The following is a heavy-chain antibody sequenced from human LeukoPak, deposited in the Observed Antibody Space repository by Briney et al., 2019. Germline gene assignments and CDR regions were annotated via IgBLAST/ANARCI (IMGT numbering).Heavy chain of an antibody. CDR2: ISGSGGST. D-gene: IGHD6-13*01. V-gene: IGHV3-23*01. CDR1: GFTFSSYA. J-gene: IGHJ4*02. Sequence: GGSLRLSCAASGFTFSSYAMTWVRQAPGKGLEWVSTISGSGGSTFYADSVMGRFTISRDNSKNTLSLHMNSLRAEDTAVYYCARLGIIVAAGTSDYWGQGTLVTVSS. CDR3: ARLGIIVAAGTSDY.